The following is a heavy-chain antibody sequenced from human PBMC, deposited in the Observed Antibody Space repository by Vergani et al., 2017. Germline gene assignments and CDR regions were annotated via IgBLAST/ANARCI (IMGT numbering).Heavy chain of an antibody. V-gene: IGHV3-33*01. CDR1: GFTFSSYG. CDR2: IWYDGSNK. J-gene: IGHJ6*03. Sequence: QVQLVESGGGVVQPGRSLRFSCAASGFTFSSYGMHWVRQAPGXGLEWVAVIWYDGSNKYYADSVKGRFTISRDNSKNTLYLQMYSLRAEDTAVYYCARVATDCSSTSCYYSDYYYYMDVWGKGTTVTVSS. D-gene: IGHD2-2*01. CDR3: ARVATDCSSTSCYYSDYYYYMDV.